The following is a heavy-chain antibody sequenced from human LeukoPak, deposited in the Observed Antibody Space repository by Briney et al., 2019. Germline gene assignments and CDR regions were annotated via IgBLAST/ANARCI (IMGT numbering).Heavy chain of an antibody. Sequence: GGSLRLSCAASGFTFSSYSMNWVRQAPGKGLEWVSSISSSSSYIYYADSVKGRFTISRDNAKNSLYLQMNSLRAEDTAVYYCARVYYDFWSGYSTPIDYYYYMDVWGKGTTVTVSS. CDR1: GFTFSSYS. V-gene: IGHV3-21*01. CDR2: ISSSSSYI. J-gene: IGHJ6*03. D-gene: IGHD3-3*01. CDR3: ARVYYDFWSGYSTPIDYYYYMDV.